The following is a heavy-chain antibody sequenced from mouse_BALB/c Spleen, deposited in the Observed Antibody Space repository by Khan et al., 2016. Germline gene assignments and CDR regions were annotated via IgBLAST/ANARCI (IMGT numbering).Heavy chain of an antibody. CDR1: GYTFTSYW. V-gene: IGHV1-87*01. J-gene: IGHJ2*01. Sequence: QVQLQQSGAELARPGASVKLSCKASGYTFTSYWMQWVKQRPGQGLEWIGAIYPGDGDTRYTQKFKGKATLTAEKSSSTAYMQLRSLASGDSAVYYCARYGKGYFFDSWGQGTTLTGSS. D-gene: IGHD2-1*01. CDR3: ARYGKGYFFDS. CDR2: IYPGDGDT.